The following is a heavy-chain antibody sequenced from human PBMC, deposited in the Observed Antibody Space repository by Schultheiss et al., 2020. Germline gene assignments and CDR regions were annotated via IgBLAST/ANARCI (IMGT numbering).Heavy chain of an antibody. J-gene: IGHJ4*02. CDR3: STGVQYYDSSGYRNDY. CDR1: GFAFSNAW. V-gene: IGHV3-15*07. D-gene: IGHD3-22*01. Sequence: GGSLRLSCAASGFAFSNAWMNWVRQAPGKGLEWVGRIKSKGDGGTTDYAAPVKGRFTISRDDSKNTLNLQMNSLKIEDTAVYYCSTGVQYYDSSGYRNDYWGQGTLVNVYS. CDR2: IKSKGDGGTT.